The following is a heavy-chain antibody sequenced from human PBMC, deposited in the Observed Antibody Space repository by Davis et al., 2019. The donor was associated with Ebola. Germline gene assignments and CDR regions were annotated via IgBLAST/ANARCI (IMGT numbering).Heavy chain of an antibody. CDR3: AKSGLSFGVVKYHYGMDV. D-gene: IGHD3-3*01. J-gene: IGHJ6*04. Sequence: GESLKISCAASGFTFSSYAMTWVRQAPGKGLELVSAISGRGGNTYYADSVKGRFTISRDNSKKTLYLQMNSLRAEDTAVYYCAKSGLSFGVVKYHYGMDVWGKGTTVTVSS. CDR2: ISGRGGNT. V-gene: IGHV3-23*01. CDR1: GFTFSSYA.